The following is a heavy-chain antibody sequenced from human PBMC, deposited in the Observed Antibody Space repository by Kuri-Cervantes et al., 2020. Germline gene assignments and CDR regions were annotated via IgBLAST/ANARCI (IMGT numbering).Heavy chain of an antibody. CDR3: ARWHYYDPPRCFDP. J-gene: IGHJ5*02. D-gene: IGHD3-22*01. CDR2: IYYSGST. V-gene: IGHV4-61*01. CDR1: GGSVSSGSYY. Sequence: SETLSLTCTVSGGSVSSGSYYWSWIRQPPGKGLEWIGYIYYSGSTNYNPSLKSRVTISVDTSKNQFSLKLSSVTAADTAVYYCARWHYYDPPRCFDPWGQGTLVTVSS.